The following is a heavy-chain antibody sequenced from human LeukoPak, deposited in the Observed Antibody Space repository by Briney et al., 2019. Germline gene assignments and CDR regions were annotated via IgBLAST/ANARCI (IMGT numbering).Heavy chain of an antibody. Sequence: SETLSLTCTVSGGSIGSCYWSWIRQPPEKGLEWIGYIYYSGSTNYNPSLKSRVTLSVDTSKNQFSLKLSSVTAADTAVYYCARGGGSGYSYGWGQGTLVTVSS. CDR1: GGSIGSCY. CDR2: IYYSGST. CDR3: ARGGGSGYSYG. V-gene: IGHV4-59*01. J-gene: IGHJ4*02. D-gene: IGHD5-18*01.